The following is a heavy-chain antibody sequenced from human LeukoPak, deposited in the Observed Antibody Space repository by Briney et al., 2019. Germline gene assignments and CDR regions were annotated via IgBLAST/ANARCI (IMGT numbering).Heavy chain of an antibody. CDR2: IYYTGST. V-gene: IGHV4-59*01. J-gene: IGHJ1*01. CDR1: GGSISSYH. Sequence: SETLSLTCTVSGGSISSYHWSWIRQPPGKGLEWIGYIYYTGSTNYNPSLKSRVTMSVDMSKNHFSLKLSSVTAADTAVYYCARGTVTTEYFQPWGQGTLVTVSS. CDR3: ARGTVTTEYFQP. D-gene: IGHD4-17*01.